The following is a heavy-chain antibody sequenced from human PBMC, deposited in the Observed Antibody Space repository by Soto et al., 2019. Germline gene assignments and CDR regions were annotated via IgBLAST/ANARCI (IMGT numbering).Heavy chain of an antibody. J-gene: IGHJ4*02. CDR2: IYYSGIT. CDR1: CVSIINSSYY. Sequence: SETLSLTCTFSCVSIINSSYYWGWIRRPPGKGLEWIGTIYYSGITYYNPSLKSRVTISVDTSKNQFSLKLTSVTAADTAVYYCARHGSNWGQGTLVTVSS. V-gene: IGHV4-39*01. CDR3: ARHGSN.